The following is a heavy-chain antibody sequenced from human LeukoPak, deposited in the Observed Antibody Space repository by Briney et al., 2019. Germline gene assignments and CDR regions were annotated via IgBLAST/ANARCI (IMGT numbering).Heavy chain of an antibody. CDR3: TRTWDYYDSSALDY. CDR2: IRSNAYGGTT. J-gene: IGHJ4*02. Sequence: PGESLRLSCTASGFTFGDYAMSWVRQAPAKGLEGVGFIRSNAYGGTTDYAASVKGRFTISRDDSKSIAYLQMNSLKTDDTAVYYCTRTWDYYDSSALDYWGQGTLVTVSS. D-gene: IGHD3-22*01. CDR1: GFTFGDYA. V-gene: IGHV3-49*04.